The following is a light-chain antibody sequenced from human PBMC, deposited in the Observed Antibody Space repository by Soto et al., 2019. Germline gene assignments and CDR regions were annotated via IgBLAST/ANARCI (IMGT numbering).Light chain of an antibody. CDR2: GNT. V-gene: IGLV1-40*01. Sequence: QSVLTQPPSVSGAPGQRGTISCTGSSSNIGAGYNIHWYQQPPGTAPKLLIYGNTNRPSGVPDRFSGSKSGTSASLAITGLEAEDEADYCCQSSDRGLRGWVFGGGTTLTVL. J-gene: IGLJ3*02. CDR1: SSNIGAGYN. CDR3: QSSDRGLRGWV.